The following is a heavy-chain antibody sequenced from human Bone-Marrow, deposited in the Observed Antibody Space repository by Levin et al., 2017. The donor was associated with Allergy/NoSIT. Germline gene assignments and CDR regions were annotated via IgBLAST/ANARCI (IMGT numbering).Heavy chain of an antibody. Sequence: LSLTCAAYGFTFSNHWMSWVRQSPRKGLEWVGNTNPDGSEQYYVDSVRGRFTISRDNAKSSLYLQMDSLRVDDTAVYYCVRDVAARRGDYWGLGTRVTVSS. CDR3: VRDVAARRGDY. V-gene: IGHV3-7*01. CDR1: GFTFSNHW. CDR2: TNPDGSEQ. J-gene: IGHJ4*02. D-gene: IGHD6-6*01.